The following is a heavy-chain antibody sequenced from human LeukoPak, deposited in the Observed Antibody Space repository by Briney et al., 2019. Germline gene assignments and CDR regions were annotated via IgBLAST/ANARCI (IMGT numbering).Heavy chain of an antibody. Sequence: GGSLRLSCAASGFTFSSYSMNWVRQAPGKGLEWVSHISSSSSTIYYADSVKGRFTISRDNAKNSLYLQMNSLRAEDTAVYYCARAERNGYYYYYMDVWGKGTTVTVSS. D-gene: IGHD5-24*01. CDR2: ISSSSSTI. J-gene: IGHJ6*03. CDR3: ARAERNGYYYYYMDV. V-gene: IGHV3-48*01. CDR1: GFTFSSYS.